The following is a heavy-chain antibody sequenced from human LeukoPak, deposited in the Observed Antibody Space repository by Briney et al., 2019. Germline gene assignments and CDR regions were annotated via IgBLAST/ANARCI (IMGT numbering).Heavy chain of an antibody. CDR3: AKGYDYGQTNFDY. J-gene: IGHJ4*02. Sequence: GGSLRLSRAASGFTFKSYSINWVRQAPGKGLEWVSYIDPSSTTIHYADSVKGRFTISRDNAKNSLYLQMNSLRAEDTAVYYCAKGYDYGQTNFDYWGQGTLVTVSS. CDR1: GFTFKSYS. CDR2: IDPSSTTI. V-gene: IGHV3-48*01. D-gene: IGHD4-17*01.